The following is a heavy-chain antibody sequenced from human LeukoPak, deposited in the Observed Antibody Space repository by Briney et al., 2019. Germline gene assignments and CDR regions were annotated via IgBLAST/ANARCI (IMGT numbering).Heavy chain of an antibody. CDR3: AREVGS. J-gene: IGHJ5*02. Sequence: PGRSLRLSCAASGFTVSSNYISWVRQAPGTGLKWVSVIYASGSSYYADSVKGRFSVSRDNSKNTVYLQMNTLRVEDTAVYYCAREVGSWGQGTLVTVSS. CDR1: GFTVSSNY. CDR2: IYASGSS. D-gene: IGHD1-26*01. V-gene: IGHV3-66*01.